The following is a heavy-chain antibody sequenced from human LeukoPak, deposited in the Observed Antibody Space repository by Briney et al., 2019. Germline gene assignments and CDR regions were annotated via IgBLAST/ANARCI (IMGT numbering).Heavy chain of an antibody. V-gene: IGHV3-48*02. CDR2: ISSGSSTI. CDR1: GFTFSTYS. D-gene: IGHD2-2*01. Sequence: GGSLRLSCAASGFTFSTYSMNWVRQAPGKGLEWVSYISSGSSTIYYADSVKGRFTISRDNTKNSLYLQINSLRDEDTAVYYCARGGYCSSPSCYDFDCWGQGTLVTVSS. CDR3: ARGGYCSSPSCYDFDC. J-gene: IGHJ4*02.